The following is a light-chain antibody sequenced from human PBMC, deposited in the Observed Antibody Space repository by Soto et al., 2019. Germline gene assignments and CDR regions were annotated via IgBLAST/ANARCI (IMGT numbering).Light chain of an antibody. Sequence: EIVLTQSPGTLSLSPGERATLSCRASQSVSSSYLAWYQQKPGQAPRLLIYGASGRATGIPDRFSGSGSGTDFTLTISRLEPEEVAVYYCQQYGRSPSFTFGPGTKVDIK. CDR3: QQYGRSPSFT. J-gene: IGKJ3*01. CDR1: QSVSSSY. CDR2: GAS. V-gene: IGKV3-20*01.